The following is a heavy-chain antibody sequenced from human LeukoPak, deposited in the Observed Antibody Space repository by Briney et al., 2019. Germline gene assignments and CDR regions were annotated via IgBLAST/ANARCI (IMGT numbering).Heavy chain of an antibody. V-gene: IGHV1-18*01. J-gene: IGHJ5*02. CDR2: TSAYNGNT. D-gene: IGHD3-10*01. CDR1: GYTFTSYG. CDR3: ARDLVVRGLRPNWFDP. Sequence: ASVKVSCKASGYTFTSYGISWVRQAPGQGLEWMGWTSAYNGNTSYAQKLQGRVTMTTDTSTSTAYMELRSLRSDDTAVYYCARDLVVRGLRPNWFDPWGQGTLVTVSS.